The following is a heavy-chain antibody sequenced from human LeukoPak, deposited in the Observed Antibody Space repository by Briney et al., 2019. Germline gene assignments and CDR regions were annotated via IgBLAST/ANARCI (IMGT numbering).Heavy chain of an antibody. CDR1: GFIFRNFG. CDR3: ARDRSGLHYFDY. CDR2: IWYDGSNK. V-gene: IGHV3-33*01. D-gene: IGHD5-12*01. J-gene: IGHJ4*02. Sequence: GGSLRLSSAASGFIFRNFGMHWVRQAPGKGLEWVAVIWYDGSNKYYADSVKGRFTTSRDNSKNMLFLQMNSLRAEDTAVYYCARDRSGLHYFDYWGQGTLVTVSS.